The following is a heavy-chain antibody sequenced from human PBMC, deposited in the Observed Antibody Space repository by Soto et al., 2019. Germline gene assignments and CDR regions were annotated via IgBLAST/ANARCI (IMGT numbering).Heavy chain of an antibody. CDR1: GFTFSSSA. J-gene: IGHJ6*02. Sequence: GGSLRLSCAASGFTFSSSAMSWVRQAPGKGLEWVSAISGSGGSTYYADSVKGRFTISRDNSKNTLYLQMNSLRAEDTAVYYCAKNVWGITIFGGMDVWGQGTTVTVS. CDR3: AKNVWGITIFGGMDV. V-gene: IGHV3-23*01. CDR2: ISGSGGST. D-gene: IGHD3-9*01.